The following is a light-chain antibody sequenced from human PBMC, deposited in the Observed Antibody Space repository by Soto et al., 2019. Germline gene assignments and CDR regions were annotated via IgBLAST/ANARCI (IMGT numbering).Light chain of an antibody. CDR1: QGISSY. V-gene: IGKV1-8*01. CDR2: AAS. CDR3: QQYYSYSWT. J-gene: IGKJ1*01. Sequence: AIRMTQSPSSLSASTGARVTITCRASQGISSYLAWYQQKPGKAPKLLIYAASTLQSGVPSRFSGSGSGTDFTLTISCLQSEDFATYYCQQYYSYSWTFGQGTKVEIK.